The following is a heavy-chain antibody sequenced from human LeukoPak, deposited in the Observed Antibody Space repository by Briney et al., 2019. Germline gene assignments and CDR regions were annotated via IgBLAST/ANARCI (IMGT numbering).Heavy chain of an antibody. Sequence: SETLSLTCTVSGGSISSYYWSWIRQPPGKGLEWIGEINHSGSTNYNPSLKSRVTISVDTSKNQFSLKLSSVTAADTAVYYCARQSYYDFWSGYPTHRRQFDYWGQGTLVTVSS. CDR2: INHSGST. J-gene: IGHJ4*02. CDR1: GGSISSYY. CDR3: ARQSYYDFWSGYPTHRRQFDY. V-gene: IGHV4-34*01. D-gene: IGHD3-3*01.